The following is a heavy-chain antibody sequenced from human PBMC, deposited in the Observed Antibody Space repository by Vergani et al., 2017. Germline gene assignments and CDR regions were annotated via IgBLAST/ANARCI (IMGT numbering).Heavy chain of an antibody. CDR1: GFTFSSYA. J-gene: IGHJ6*02. CDR3: AKGPGDTYYDILSYGMDV. V-gene: IGHV3-23*01. CDR2: ISGSGGST. Sequence: EVQLLESGGGLVQPGGSLRLSCAASGFTFSSYAMSWVRQAPGKGLEWVSAISGSGGSTYYADSVKGRFTISRDNSKNTLYLQMNSLRAEDTAVYYCAKGPGDTYYDILSYGMDVWGQGTTVTVSS. D-gene: IGHD3-9*01.